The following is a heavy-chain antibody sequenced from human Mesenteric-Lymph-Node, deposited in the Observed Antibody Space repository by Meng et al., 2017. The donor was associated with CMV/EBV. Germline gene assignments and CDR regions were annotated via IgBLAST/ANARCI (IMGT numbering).Heavy chain of an antibody. CDR2: TYYSGTT. CDR3: ARMPNYYDSEGYYRWPADLDYLDY. Sequence: SETLSLTCTVSGGSISSGGYFWGWIRQPPGKGLDWIVSTYYSGTTHYSPSLKSRVTISIDASKNQLSLRLRSVTAADTAVYFCARMPNYYDSEGYYRWPADLDYLDYWGQGKLVTVSS. J-gene: IGHJ4*02. CDR1: GGSISSGGYF. D-gene: IGHD3-22*01. V-gene: IGHV4-39*07.